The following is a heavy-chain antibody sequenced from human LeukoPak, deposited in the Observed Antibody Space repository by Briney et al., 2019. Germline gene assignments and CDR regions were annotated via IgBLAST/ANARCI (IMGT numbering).Heavy chain of an antibody. CDR3: SRESGAFSPFGY. J-gene: IGHJ4*02. CDR2: INHSGST. Sequence: SETLSLTCAVYGGSFSGYYWSWLRQPPGKGLEWIGEINHSGSTNYNPSLKSRVTMSLDKSKNHLSLNLTSVTAADTAVYYCSRESGAFSPFGYWGQGTLVTVSS. V-gene: IGHV4-34*01. CDR1: GGSFSGYY. D-gene: IGHD1-26*01.